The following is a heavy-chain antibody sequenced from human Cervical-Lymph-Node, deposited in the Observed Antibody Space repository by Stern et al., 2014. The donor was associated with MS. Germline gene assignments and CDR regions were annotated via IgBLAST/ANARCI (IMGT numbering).Heavy chain of an antibody. CDR3: ARRMPPDY. J-gene: IGHJ4*02. V-gene: IGHV5-51*03. Sequence: MQLVESGAEVRKPGESLKISCKASGYTFTDYWIGWVRQMPGKGLAWMGLIYPRDSDISYSPAFQGQVTTSAARSLRHPYLQWSSLRASDTAIYYCARRMPPDYWGQGTLVTVSS. D-gene: IGHD2-2*01. CDR2: IYPRDSDI. CDR1: GYTFTDYW.